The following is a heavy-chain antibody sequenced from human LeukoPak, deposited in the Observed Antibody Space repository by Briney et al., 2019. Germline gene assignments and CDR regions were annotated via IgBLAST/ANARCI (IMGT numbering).Heavy chain of an antibody. CDR2: ISGSGGST. Sequence: GGSLRLSCVVSGFTFSSYVMSWVRQAPGKGLEWVSGISGSGGSTYYADPVKGRFTISRDNTKNTLYLQMNSLRAEDTAVYYCAKDRHAPGRYCSSTSCFPFDSWGQGTLVTVSS. CDR3: AKDRHAPGRYCSSTSCFPFDS. D-gene: IGHD2-2*01. J-gene: IGHJ5*01. V-gene: IGHV3-23*01. CDR1: GFTFSSYV.